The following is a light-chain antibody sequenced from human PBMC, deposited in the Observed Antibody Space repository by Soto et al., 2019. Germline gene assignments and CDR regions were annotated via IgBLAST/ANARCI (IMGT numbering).Light chain of an antibody. CDR3: QVWDSSSDLV. CDR1: SIGGKT. CDR2: DDS. V-gene: IGLV3-21*02. J-gene: IGLJ3*02. Sequence: SYELSQPPSVSVAPGQTARFTCGGNSIGGKTVHWYQQKPGRAPVLVVYDDSDRPSGIPERFSGSNSGNTATLTISRVEAGDEADYYCQVWDSSSDLVFGGGTKLTVL.